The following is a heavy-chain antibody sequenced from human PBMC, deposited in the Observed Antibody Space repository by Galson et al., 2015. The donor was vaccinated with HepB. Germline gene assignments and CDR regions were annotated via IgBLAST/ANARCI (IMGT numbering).Heavy chain of an antibody. V-gene: IGHV5-51*01. J-gene: IGHJ4*02. D-gene: IGHD6-19*01. CDR3: ARHWGPSSGWYPGNYFDY. CDR2: IYPGDSDT. Sequence: QSGAEVKKPGESLKISCKGSGYSFTSYWIGWVRQMPGKGLEWMGIIYPGDSDTRYSPSFQGQVTISADKSISTAYLQWSSLKASDTAMYYCARHWGPSSGWYPGNYFDYWGQGTLVTVSS. CDR1: GYSFTSYW.